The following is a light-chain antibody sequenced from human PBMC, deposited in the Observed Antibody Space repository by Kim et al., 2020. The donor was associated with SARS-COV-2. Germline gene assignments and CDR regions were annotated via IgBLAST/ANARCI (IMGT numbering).Light chain of an antibody. Sequence: GDRVTITCRASQSISTWLAWYQQKPGRAPKVLISDASRLESGVPSRFSGSGSGTEFTLTISSLQPDDVSTFYCQQYNRYSPWTFGQGTKEDIK. J-gene: IGKJ1*01. CDR1: QSISTW. CDR2: DAS. CDR3: QQYNRYSPWT. V-gene: IGKV1-5*01.